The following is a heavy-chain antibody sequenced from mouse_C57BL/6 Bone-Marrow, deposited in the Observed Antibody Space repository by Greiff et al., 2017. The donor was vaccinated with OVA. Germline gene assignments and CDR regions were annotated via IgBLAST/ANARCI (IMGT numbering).Heavy chain of an antibody. CDR1: GYAFSSSW. CDR3: ARHEDSCYASYFDY. D-gene: IGHD1-1*01. Sequence: QVQLQQSGPELVKPGASVKISCKASGYAFSSSWMNWVKQRPGKGLEWIGRIYPGDGDTNYNGKFKGKATLTADKSSSTAYMQLSSLTSEDSAVYFCARHEDSCYASYFDYWGQGTTLTVSS. CDR2: IYPGDGDT. V-gene: IGHV1-82*01. J-gene: IGHJ2*01.